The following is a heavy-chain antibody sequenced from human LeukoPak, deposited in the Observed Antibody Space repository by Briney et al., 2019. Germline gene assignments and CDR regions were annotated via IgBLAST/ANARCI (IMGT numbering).Heavy chain of an antibody. D-gene: IGHD2-2*01. CDR3: ARISSSSFHFDN. CDR2: IDWDHDK. J-gene: IGHJ4*02. V-gene: IGHV2-70*04. Sequence: SGPTLVNPTQTLTLTCSFSGFSLSTTEMRVNWIRQVQGKALEWLARIDWDHDKFYSKSLKTRLTISMDPSQNQVVPTLPNRGPVDTGTYYCARISSSSFHFDNCGRGTLCSVSS. CDR1: GFSLSTTEMR.